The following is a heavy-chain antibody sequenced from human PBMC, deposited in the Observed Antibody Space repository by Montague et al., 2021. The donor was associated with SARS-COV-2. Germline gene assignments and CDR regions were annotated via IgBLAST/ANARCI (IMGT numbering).Heavy chain of an antibody. J-gene: IGHJ3*02. CDR2: TYYGSSWNT. CDR3: ARGWNYAFDI. V-gene: IGHV6-1*01. D-gene: IGHD1-7*01. Sequence: CAISGDSVSRYTPAWNWIRQSPSRGLEWLGRTYYGSSWNTDYAVSVKSRITISPDTSKNQFSLHLNSVTPEDTAVYYCARGWNYAFDIWGQGTMVTVSS. CDR1: GDSVSRYTPA.